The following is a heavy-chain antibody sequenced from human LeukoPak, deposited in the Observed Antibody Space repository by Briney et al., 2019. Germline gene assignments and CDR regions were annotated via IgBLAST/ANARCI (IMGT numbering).Heavy chain of an antibody. CDR2: IYHSGST. CDR1: GGSISSGGYY. J-gene: IGHJ4*02. V-gene: IGHV4-30-2*01. CDR3: ARDTGPKGELPFDY. D-gene: IGHD1-26*01. Sequence: PSETLSLTCTVSGGSISSGGYYWSWIRQPPGKGLEWIGYIYHSGSTYYNPSLKSRVTISVDRSKNQFSLKLSSVIAADTAVYYCARDTGPKGELPFDYWGQGTLVTVSS.